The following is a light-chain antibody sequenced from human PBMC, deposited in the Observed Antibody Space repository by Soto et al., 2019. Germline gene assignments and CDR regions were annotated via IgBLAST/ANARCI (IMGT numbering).Light chain of an antibody. CDR2: DAS. J-gene: IGKJ1*01. CDR1: ESITNR. Sequence: DIQMTQSPSTLSASVGDRVTITCRASESITNRLAWYQQKPGKAPKVLIYDASNLQSGVPSRFSGSGFGTEVILTISSLQPDDFATYSCQHYGGLWTFGQGTKVDIK. V-gene: IGKV1-5*01. CDR3: QHYGGLWT.